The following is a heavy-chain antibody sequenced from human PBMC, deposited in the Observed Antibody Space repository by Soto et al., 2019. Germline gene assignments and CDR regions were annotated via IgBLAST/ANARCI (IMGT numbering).Heavy chain of an antibody. V-gene: IGHV4-34*01. CDR3: ARSQRITMIVVVIANGGFDY. J-gene: IGHJ4*02. D-gene: IGHD3-22*01. CDR1: GGSFSGYY. CDR2: INHSGST. Sequence: PSETLSLTCAVYGGSFSGYYWSWIRQPPGKGLEWIGEINHSGSTNYNPSLKSRVTISVDTSKNQFSLKLSSVTAADTAVYYCARSQRITMIVVVIANGGFDYWGQGTLVTVS.